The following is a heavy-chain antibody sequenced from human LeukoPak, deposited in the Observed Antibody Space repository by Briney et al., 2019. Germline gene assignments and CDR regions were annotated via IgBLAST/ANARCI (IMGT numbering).Heavy chain of an antibody. CDR2: ISPSSGVT. CDR3: ARDRVVTAIRKNWFDP. Sequence: ASVKVSCKASGYSFRDYDVHWLRQAPGQGLERMGYISPSSGVTKYALKFQGRVTMTRDTATSIAYMELSRLRSDDTAVYYCARDRVVTAIRKNWFDPWGQGTLVTVSS. CDR1: GYSFRDYD. J-gene: IGHJ5*02. D-gene: IGHD2-21*02. V-gene: IGHV1-2*02.